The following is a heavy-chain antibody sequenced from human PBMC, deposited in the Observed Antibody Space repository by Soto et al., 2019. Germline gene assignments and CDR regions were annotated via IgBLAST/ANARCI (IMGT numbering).Heavy chain of an antibody. CDR2: ISYDGTNE. V-gene: IGHV3-30*01. D-gene: IGHD3-16*02. CDR1: GFTFSTYA. Sequence: HVHLVESGGGVVQPGRSLRLSCAASGFTFSTYAMHWVRQAPGKGLEWVAVISYDGTNEHYEDSVKGRFTISRDNSRNTLSLQMNSLRPEDTAVYYCVASVLSFDYWGQGTLVTVSS. CDR3: VASVLSFDY. J-gene: IGHJ4*02.